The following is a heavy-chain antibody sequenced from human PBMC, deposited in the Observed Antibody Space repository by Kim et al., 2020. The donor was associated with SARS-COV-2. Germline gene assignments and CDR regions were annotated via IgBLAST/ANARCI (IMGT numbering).Heavy chain of an antibody. J-gene: IGHJ3*02. Sequence: GGSLRLSCAAPGFTFSDYDMSWIRQAPGKGLECVSYISSSGSTIYYADSVKGRFTISRDNAKNSLYLQMNSLRAEDTAVYYCASGYGGGAFDIWGQGTMVTVSS. CDR2: ISSSGSTI. D-gene: IGHD5-18*01. CDR3: ASGYGGGAFDI. V-gene: IGHV3-11*04. CDR1: GFTFSDYD.